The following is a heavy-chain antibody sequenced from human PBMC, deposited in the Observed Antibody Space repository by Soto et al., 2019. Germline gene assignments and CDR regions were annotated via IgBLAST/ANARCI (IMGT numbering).Heavy chain of an antibody. CDR1: GGSISSGGYS. J-gene: IGHJ5*02. V-gene: IGHV4-30-2*01. CDR3: ARTERYCSSTSCYTGGWFDP. D-gene: IGHD2-2*02. CDR2: IYHSGST. Sequence: QPQLQESGSGLVKPSQTLSLTCAVSGGSISSGGYSWSWIRQPPGKGLEWIGYIYHSGSTYYNPSLKSRVTISVDRSKNQFSLKLSSVTAADTAVYYCARTERYCSSTSCYTGGWFDPWGQGTLVTVSS.